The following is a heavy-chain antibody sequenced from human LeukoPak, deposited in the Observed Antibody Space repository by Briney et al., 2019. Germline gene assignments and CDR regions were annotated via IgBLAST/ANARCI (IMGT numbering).Heavy chain of an antibody. CDR3: ARYPIKYCSSTSCYTRNWFDP. J-gene: IGHJ5*02. CDR1: GYTFTGYY. V-gene: IGHV1-2*02. D-gene: IGHD2-2*02. Sequence: ASVKVSCKASGYTFTGYYMHWVRQAPGQGLKWMGWINPNSGGTNYAQKFQGRVTMTRDTSISTAYMELSRLRSDDTAVYYCARYPIKYCSSTSCYTRNWFDPWGQGTLVTVSS. CDR2: INPNSGGT.